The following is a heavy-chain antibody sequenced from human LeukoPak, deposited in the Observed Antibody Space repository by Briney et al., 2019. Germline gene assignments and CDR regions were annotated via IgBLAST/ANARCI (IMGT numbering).Heavy chain of an antibody. CDR3: AKQRGYSYGYSFDY. D-gene: IGHD5-18*01. CDR1: GFTFSSYC. Sequence: GGSLRLSCAASGFTFSSYCMSWVRQAPGKGLEWVSTISGGVGSTYYADSVKGRFTLSRDNSKNTLYLQMNSLRAEDTAVYYCAKQRGYSYGYSFDYWGQGTLVTVSS. V-gene: IGHV3-23*01. CDR2: ISGGVGST. J-gene: IGHJ4*02.